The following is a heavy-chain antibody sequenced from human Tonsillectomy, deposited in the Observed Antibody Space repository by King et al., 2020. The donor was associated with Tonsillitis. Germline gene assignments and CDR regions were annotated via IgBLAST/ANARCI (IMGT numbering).Heavy chain of an antibody. D-gene: IGHD3-10*01. Sequence: TLKESGPTLVKPTQTLTLTCTFSEFSLNTNGVGVGWLRQPPGKALEWLALIYWKDDKRYSPSLRSRLTITKDTSKNQVILTMTNMDPVDTATYYCSHYLFRYFDYWGQGTLDTVSS. CDR2: IYWKDDK. CDR3: SHYLFRYFDY. J-gene: IGHJ4*02. V-gene: IGHV2-5*01. CDR1: EFSLNTNGVG.